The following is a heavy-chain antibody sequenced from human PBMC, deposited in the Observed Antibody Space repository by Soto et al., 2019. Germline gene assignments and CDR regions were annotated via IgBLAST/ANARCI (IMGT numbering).Heavy chain of an antibody. D-gene: IGHD3-22*01. J-gene: IGHJ4*02. CDR1: GFTFSSYG. CDR2: ISYDGSNK. Sequence: GGSLRLSCAASGFTFSSYGMHWVRQAPGKGLEWVAVISYDGSNKYYADSVKGRFTISRDNSKNTLYLQMNSLRAEDTAVYYCAKQTNYYDSSGTLDYWGQGNLVTVSS. CDR3: AKQTNYYDSSGTLDY. V-gene: IGHV3-30*18.